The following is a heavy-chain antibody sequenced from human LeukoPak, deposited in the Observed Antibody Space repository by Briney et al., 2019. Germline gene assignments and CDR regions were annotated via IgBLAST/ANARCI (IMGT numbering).Heavy chain of an antibody. Sequence: AASGFTFSSYSMNWVRQAPGKGLEWVSSISSSSSYIYYADSVKGRFTISRDNAKNSLYLQMNSLRAEDTAVYYCARDSLEDYVWGSYRYWFDYWGQGTLVTVSS. J-gene: IGHJ4*02. D-gene: IGHD3-16*02. CDR3: ARDSLEDYVWGSYRYWFDY. CDR2: ISSSSSYI. V-gene: IGHV3-21*01. CDR1: GFTFSSYS.